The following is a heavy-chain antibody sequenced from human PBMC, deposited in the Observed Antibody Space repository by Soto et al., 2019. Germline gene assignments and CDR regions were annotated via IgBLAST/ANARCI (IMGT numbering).Heavy chain of an antibody. CDR1: GYTFTGYY. CDR2: INPNSGGT. CDR3: ARGPWLWGSYYGLGY. Sequence: ASVKVSCKASGYTFTGYYMHWVRQAPGQGLEWMGWINPNSGGTNYAQKFQGRVTMTRDTSISTAYMELSRLRSDDTAVYYCARGPWLWGSYYGLGYWGQGTLVTVSS. D-gene: IGHD3-16*01. J-gene: IGHJ4*02. V-gene: IGHV1-2*02.